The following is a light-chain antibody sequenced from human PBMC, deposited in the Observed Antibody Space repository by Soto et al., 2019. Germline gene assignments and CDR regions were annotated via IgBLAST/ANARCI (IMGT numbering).Light chain of an antibody. V-gene: IGKV1-5*01. J-gene: IGKJ1*01. Sequence: DIQMTHSPSTLTASVLYIVTITFRSSQSISSWLAWYQQKPGKAPKLLIYDASSLESGVPSRFSGSGSGTEFTLTISSLQPDDFATYYCQKYNSYSRKFGQGTKV. CDR2: DAS. CDR1: QSISSW. CDR3: QKYNSYSRK.